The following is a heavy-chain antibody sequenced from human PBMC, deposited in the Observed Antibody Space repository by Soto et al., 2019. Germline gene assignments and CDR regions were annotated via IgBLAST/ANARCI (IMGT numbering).Heavy chain of an antibody. CDR1: GYTFTSYY. CDR2: INPSGGST. Sequence: ASVKVSCKASGYTFTSYYMHWVRQAPGQGLEWMGIINPSGGSTSYAQKFQGRVTMTRDTSTSTVYMELSSLRSEDTAVYYCALPPPHSSSSVPARNNYYMDVWGKGTTVTVSS. CDR3: ALPPPHSSSSVPARNNYYMDV. V-gene: IGHV1-46*03. D-gene: IGHD6-6*01. J-gene: IGHJ6*03.